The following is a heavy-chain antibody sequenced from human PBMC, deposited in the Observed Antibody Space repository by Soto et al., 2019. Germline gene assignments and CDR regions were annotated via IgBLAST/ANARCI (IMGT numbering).Heavy chain of an antibody. CDR1: GYSFTSYG. J-gene: IGHJ6*02. Sequence: PGGSLKISCKSSGYSFTSYGIGWVPQMPGKGLEWVGFIYPGDSDTRYSPSVKGQVTISADKSMSTAYLQWSSLKASDTAMYYCARRSGYCSGGCRDQGLYYHCGMDFCCPGTTLTVSS. CDR3: ARRSGYCSGGCRDQGLYYHCGMDF. CDR2: IYPGDSDT. V-gene: IGHV5-51*01. D-gene: IGHD2-15*01.